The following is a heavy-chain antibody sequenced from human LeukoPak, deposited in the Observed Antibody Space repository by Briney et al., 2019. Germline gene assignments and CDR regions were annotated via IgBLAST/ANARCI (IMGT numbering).Heavy chain of an antibody. CDR2: INHSGST. V-gene: IGHV4-34*01. D-gene: IGHD3-9*01. CDR1: GGSFSGYY. J-gene: IGHJ4*02. Sequence: SETLSLTCAVYGGSFSGYYWSWIRQPPGKGLEWIGEINHSGSTNYNPSLKSRVTISVDTSKNQFSLKLSSVTAADTAVYYCASRRVLIRYYDCWGQGTLVTVSS. CDR3: ASRRVLIRYYDC.